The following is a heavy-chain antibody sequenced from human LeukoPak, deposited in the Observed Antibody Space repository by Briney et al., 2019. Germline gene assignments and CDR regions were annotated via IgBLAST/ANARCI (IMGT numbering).Heavy chain of an antibody. CDR2: ISGSGGST. CDR3: AKDYYYDSSGYPVDY. V-gene: IGHV3-23*01. CDR1: GFTFSSYA. Sequence: PGGSLRLSCAASGFTFSSYAMSWVRQAPGKGLEWVLAISGSGGSTYYADSVKGRFTISRDNSKNTLYLQMNSLRAEDTAVYYCAKDYYYDSSGYPVDYWGQGTLVTVSS. J-gene: IGHJ4*02. D-gene: IGHD3-22*01.